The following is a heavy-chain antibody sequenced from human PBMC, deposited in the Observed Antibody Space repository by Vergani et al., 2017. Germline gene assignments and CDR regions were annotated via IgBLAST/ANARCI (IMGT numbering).Heavy chain of an antibody. CDR1: GFTSSYYG. CDR3: AKENWYDFWSGRGYYYMDV. J-gene: IGHJ6*03. V-gene: IGHV3-30*18. CDR2: ISYDGTQK. Sequence: QVHLVESGGGVVQPGRSLRLSCVVSGFTSSYYGMHWVRQAPGKGLEWVAVISYDGTQKYYADSVKGRFTISRDNSKSTLYLQMNSLRTEDTAVYYCAKENWYDFWSGRGYYYMDVWGKGTTVTVSS. D-gene: IGHD3-3*01.